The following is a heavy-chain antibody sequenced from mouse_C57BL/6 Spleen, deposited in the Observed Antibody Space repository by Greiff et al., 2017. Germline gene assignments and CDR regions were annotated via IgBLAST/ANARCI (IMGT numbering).Heavy chain of an antibody. D-gene: IGHD2-4*01. CDR2: IYPSDSET. J-gene: IGHJ2*01. CDR3: ARNDYSLFDY. CDR1: GYTFTSYW. Sequence: VQLQQPGAELVRPGSSVKLSCKASGYTFTSYWMDWVKQRPGQGLEWIGNIYPSDSETHYNQKFKDKATLTVDKSSSTAYMQLSSLTSEDSAVYYCARNDYSLFDYWGQGTTLTVSS. V-gene: IGHV1-61*01.